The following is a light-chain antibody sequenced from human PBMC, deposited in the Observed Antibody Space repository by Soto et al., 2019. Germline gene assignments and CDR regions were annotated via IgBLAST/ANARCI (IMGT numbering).Light chain of an antibody. CDR1: QAMSTY. Sequence: DIQLTQSPSVLSAFVGDTVTITCRASQAMSTYLAWYQQKPGKVPKLLIRSASTLQSGVPPRFSGGGSGTEFSLTIRTLQPDDSGIYYCQQLNGYQLAFGGGTNVEIK. CDR2: SAS. CDR3: QQLNGYQLA. V-gene: IGKV1-9*01. J-gene: IGKJ4*01.